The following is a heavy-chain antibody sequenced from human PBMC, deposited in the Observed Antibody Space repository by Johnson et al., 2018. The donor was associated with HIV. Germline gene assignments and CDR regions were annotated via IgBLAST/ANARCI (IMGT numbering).Heavy chain of an antibody. J-gene: IGHJ3*01. CDR2: IGTAGDT. V-gene: IGHV3-13*01. CDR3: TRDPFPRFYAFNL. CDR1: GFTFSSYD. Sequence: VQLVESGGCLVQPGGSLRLSCAASGFTFSSYDMHWVRQATGKGLEWVSAIGTAGDTYYPGSVKGRFTISRDNSKNTLYLQMNSLRAEDTAAYYCTRDPFPRFYAFNLWGQGTMVTVSS.